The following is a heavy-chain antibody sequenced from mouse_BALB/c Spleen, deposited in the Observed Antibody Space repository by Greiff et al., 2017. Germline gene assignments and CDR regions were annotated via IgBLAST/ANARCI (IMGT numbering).Heavy chain of an antibody. V-gene: IGHV2-6-7*01. J-gene: IGHJ4*01. CDR3: AREYGNYVYAMDY. Sequence: VHLVESGPGLVAPSQSLSITCTVSGFSLTGYGVNWVRQPPGKGLEWLGMIWGDGSTDYNSALKSRLSISKDNSKSQVFLKMNSLQTDDTARYYCAREYGNYVYAMDYWGQGTSVTVSS. CDR2: IWGDGST. CDR1: GFSLTGYG. D-gene: IGHD2-10*02.